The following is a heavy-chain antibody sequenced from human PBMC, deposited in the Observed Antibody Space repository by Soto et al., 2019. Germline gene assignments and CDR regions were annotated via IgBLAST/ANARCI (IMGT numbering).Heavy chain of an antibody. CDR2: ISGSGGST. CDR3: AKGTSILWGWAP. Sequence: EVQLLESGGGLVQPGGSLRLSCAASGFTFSSYAMTWVRQPPGKGLEWVSSISGSGGSTFYADSVRGRFTISRDNSKNSLYLQTNSLRAEDSAVYYCAKGTSILWGWAPWGQGTLVTVSS. V-gene: IGHV3-23*01. J-gene: IGHJ5*02. D-gene: IGHD2-21*01. CDR1: GFTFSSYA.